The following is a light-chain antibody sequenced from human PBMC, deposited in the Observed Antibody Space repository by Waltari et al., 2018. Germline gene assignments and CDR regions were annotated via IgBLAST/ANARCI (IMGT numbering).Light chain of an antibody. J-gene: IGKJ1*01. CDR3: QQYGGSPT. CDR1: ESIASNY. Sequence: EIVLTQSPATLSLSPGERATLSCGASESIASNYFAWYQHRPGLPPRPLHHDTPMRATGIPAIFSGAGSGTDFTLTISRLEPEDFAVYYCQQYGGSPTFGQGTKVEIK. CDR2: DTP. V-gene: IGKV3D-20*01.